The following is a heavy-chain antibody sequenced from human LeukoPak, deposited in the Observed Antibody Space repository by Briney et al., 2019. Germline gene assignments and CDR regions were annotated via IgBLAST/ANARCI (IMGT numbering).Heavy chain of an antibody. J-gene: IGHJ3*02. V-gene: IGHV4-39*01. CDR1: GGSISSSSYY. Sequence: SGPGLVKPSETLSLTCTVSGGSISSSSYYWGWIRQPPGKGLEWIGSIYYSGSTYYNPSLKSRVTISVDTSKNQFSLKLSSVTAADTAVYYCARLNGRMWAFDIWGQGTMVTVSS. D-gene: IGHD2-8*01. CDR2: IYYSGST. CDR3: ARLNGRMWAFDI.